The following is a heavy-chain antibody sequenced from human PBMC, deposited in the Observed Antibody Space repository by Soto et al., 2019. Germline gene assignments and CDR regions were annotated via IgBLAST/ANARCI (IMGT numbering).Heavy chain of an antibody. V-gene: IGHV1-18*01. CDR2: STAHNGNT. J-gene: IGHJ6*02. CDR1: GYTLSSYG. Sequence: ASVKVSCKASGYTLSSYGISWVRQAPGQGLEWMGWSTAHNGNTKYPQKFQGRVTMTTDTFTSTAYMELTSLRSDDTAVYYCARWYCGTTSCYSYYYGMDVWGQGTTVTVS. CDR3: ARWYCGTTSCYSYYYGMDV. D-gene: IGHD2-2*02.